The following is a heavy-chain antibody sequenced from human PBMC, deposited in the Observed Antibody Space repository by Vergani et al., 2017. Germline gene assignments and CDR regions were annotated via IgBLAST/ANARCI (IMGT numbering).Heavy chain of an antibody. D-gene: IGHD6-13*01. Sequence: QVHLVESGGGVVQPGRSLRLSCVVSGFTSSYYGMHWVRQAPGKGLEWVAVISYDGMQKYYADSVKGRFTISRDNSKSTLYLQMNSLRTEDTAVYYCATKSCDKSVCQIGYFKEWGQGTLVTVSS. J-gene: IGHJ4*02. CDR3: ATKSCDKSVCQIGYFKE. CDR2: ISYDGMQK. CDR1: GFTSSYYG. V-gene: IGHV3-30*03.